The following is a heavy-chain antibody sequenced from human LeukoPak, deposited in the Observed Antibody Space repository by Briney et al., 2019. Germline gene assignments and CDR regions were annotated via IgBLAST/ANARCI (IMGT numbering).Heavy chain of an antibody. Sequence: GASVKVSCKASGYTFTGYYMHWVRQAPGQGLEWMGWINPNSGGTNYAQKFQGRVTMTRDTSISTAYMELSRLRSDDTAVYYCARVYGSWSYYYYFDYWGQGTLVTVSS. CDR1: GYTFTGYY. D-gene: IGHD3-10*01. CDR2: INPNSGGT. CDR3: ARVYGSWSYYYYFDY. J-gene: IGHJ4*02. V-gene: IGHV1-2*02.